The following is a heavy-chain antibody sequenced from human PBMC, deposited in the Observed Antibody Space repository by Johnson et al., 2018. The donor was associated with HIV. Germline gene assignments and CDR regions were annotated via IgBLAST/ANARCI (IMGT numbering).Heavy chain of an antibody. CDR2: IKTKADGGTT. CDR1: GFSFSYAW. CDR3: AKGLRPYGSGPSDAFDI. Sequence: EVQLVESGGGLVKPGGSLRLSCAASGFSFSYAWMSWVRQAPGKGLEWVGRIKTKADGGTTDDAAPVKGRFTISRDDSKDTLYLQMNSLRAEDTAVYYCAKGLRPYGSGPSDAFDIWGQGTMVTVSS. D-gene: IGHD3-10*01. J-gene: IGHJ3*02. V-gene: IGHV3-15*01.